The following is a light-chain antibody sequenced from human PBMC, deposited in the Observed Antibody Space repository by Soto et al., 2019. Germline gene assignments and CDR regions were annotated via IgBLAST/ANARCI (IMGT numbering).Light chain of an antibody. J-gene: IGKJ3*01. CDR2: AAS. V-gene: IGKV1-27*01. Sequence: DIQMTQSPSSLSASAGDKVTITCRARQGIRNNLAWYQQKPGKVPTLLIYAASTLQSGVPSRFSGSGSGTDFTLTISSLQPEDVATYYCQKYYSVPFTFGPGTKVEIK. CDR3: QKYYSVPFT. CDR1: QGIRNN.